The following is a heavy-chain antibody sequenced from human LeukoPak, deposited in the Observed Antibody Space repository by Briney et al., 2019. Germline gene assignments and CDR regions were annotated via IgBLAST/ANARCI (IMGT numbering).Heavy chain of an antibody. CDR1: GFTFSSYG. CDR2: IWYDGSNK. Sequence: PGRSLRLSCAASGFTFSSYGMHWVRQAPGKGLEWVAVIWYDGSNKHYADSVKGRFTISRDNSKNTLYPQMNSLRAEDTAVYYCARDGSIAARPGFDYWGQGTLVTVSS. V-gene: IGHV3-33*01. D-gene: IGHD6-6*01. J-gene: IGHJ4*02. CDR3: ARDGSIAARPGFDY.